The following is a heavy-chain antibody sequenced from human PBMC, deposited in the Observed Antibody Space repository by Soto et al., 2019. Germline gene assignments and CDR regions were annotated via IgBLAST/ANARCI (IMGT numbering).Heavy chain of an antibody. Sequence: PGGSLRLSCAVSGFTFDDNAIHFFRQSPEKGLEWVSGINWKSDIGYADSVKGRFTISRDNAENSLYLQMNSLRAEDTALYYCAISQDRGGRTTFIYWGQGTQVTVSS. CDR2: INWKSDI. CDR1: GFTFDDNA. CDR3: AISQDRGGRTTFIY. V-gene: IGHV3-9*01. J-gene: IGHJ4*02. D-gene: IGHD3-16*01.